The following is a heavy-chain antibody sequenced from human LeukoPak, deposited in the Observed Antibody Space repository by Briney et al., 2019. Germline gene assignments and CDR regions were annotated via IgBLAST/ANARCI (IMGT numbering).Heavy chain of an antibody. J-gene: IGHJ5*02. CDR1: GYTFTSYG. Sequence: GASVKVSCKASGYTFTSYGISWVRQAPGQGLEWMGWISAYNGNTNYAQKLQGRVTMTRDMSTSTVYMELSSLRSEDTAVYYCAREAVTIFGLVRTQTTKGPHRFDPWGQGTLVTVSS. CDR2: ISAYNGNT. CDR3: AREAVTIFGLVRTQTTKGPHRFDP. D-gene: IGHD3-3*01. V-gene: IGHV1-18*01.